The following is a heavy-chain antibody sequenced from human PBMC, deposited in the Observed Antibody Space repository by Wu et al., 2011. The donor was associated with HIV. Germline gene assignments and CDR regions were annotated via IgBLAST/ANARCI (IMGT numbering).Heavy chain of an antibody. CDR3: ARKYCSGGGCYFYY. V-gene: IGHV1-18*01. D-gene: IGHD2-15*01. CDR1: GYTFTSYD. J-gene: IGHJ4*02. CDR2: ISAYNGNT. Sequence: VRLEQSGAEVKKPGASVKVSCKASGYTFTSYDISWVRQAPGQGLEWMGWISAYNGNTNYAQKLQGRITMTTDTSSSTAYMELRSLRSDDTAVYYCARKYCSGGGCYFYYWGQGTLVTVSS.